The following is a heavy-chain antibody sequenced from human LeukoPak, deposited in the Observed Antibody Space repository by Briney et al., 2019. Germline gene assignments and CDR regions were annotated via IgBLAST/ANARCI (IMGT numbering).Heavy chain of an antibody. CDR3: ARAPSSYESGNGYPNLGWLDP. J-gene: IGHJ5*02. V-gene: IGHV4-38-2*02. Sequence: RPSETLSLTCKVSGYPIGLDYYWVWIRQAPRRGLQWIGGFHRGRIQYNSALKSRVTISIDSSKNQFSLRMWPVTAADTAFYFCARAPSSYESGNGYPNLGWLDPWGQGALVTVSS. CDR1: GYPIGLDYY. CDR2: FHRGRI. D-gene: IGHD5-24*01.